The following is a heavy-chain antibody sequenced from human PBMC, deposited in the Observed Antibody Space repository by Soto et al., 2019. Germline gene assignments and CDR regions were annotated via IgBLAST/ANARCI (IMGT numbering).Heavy chain of an antibody. J-gene: IGHJ4*02. D-gene: IGHD2-2*01. Sequence: GESLKICCKGSGYSCTSYGISWVRQMPGKGLEWMGRIDPSDSYTNYSPSFQGHVTISADKSISTAYLQWSSLKASDTAMYYCARLPWVVPAAIDYWGQGTLVTVSS. V-gene: IGHV5-10-1*01. CDR3: ARLPWVVPAAIDY. CDR2: IDPSDSYT. CDR1: GYSCTSYG.